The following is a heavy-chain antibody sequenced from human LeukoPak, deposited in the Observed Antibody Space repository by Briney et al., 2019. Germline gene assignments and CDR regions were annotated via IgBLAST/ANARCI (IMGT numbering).Heavy chain of an antibody. Sequence: GGSLRLSCAAPGFTFSNARMSWVRQAPGKGLEWVGRIKSKTDGGTTDYAAPVKGRFTISRDDSKNTLYLQMNSLKTEDTAVYYCTTEGIVVVRYNWFDPWGQGTLVTVSS. J-gene: IGHJ5*02. V-gene: IGHV3-15*01. CDR1: GFTFSNAR. CDR2: IKSKTDGGTT. CDR3: TTEGIVVVRYNWFDP. D-gene: IGHD2-2*01.